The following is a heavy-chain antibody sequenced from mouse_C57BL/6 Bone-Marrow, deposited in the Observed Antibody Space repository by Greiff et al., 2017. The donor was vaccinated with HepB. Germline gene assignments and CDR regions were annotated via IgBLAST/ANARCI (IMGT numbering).Heavy chain of an antibody. Sequence: QVQLQQPGAELVRPGSSVKLSCKASGYTFTSYWMHWVKQRPIQGLEWIGNIDPSDSETHYNQKFKDKATLTVDKSSSTAYMQLSSLTSEDSAVYYCARKRHYYGFYFDYWGQGTTLTVSS. CDR1: GYTFTSYW. D-gene: IGHD1-1*01. V-gene: IGHV1-52*01. J-gene: IGHJ2*01. CDR2: IDPSDSET. CDR3: ARKRHYYGFYFDY.